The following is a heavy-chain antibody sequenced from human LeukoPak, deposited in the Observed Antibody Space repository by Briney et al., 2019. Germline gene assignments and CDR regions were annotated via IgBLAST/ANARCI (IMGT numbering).Heavy chain of an antibody. CDR2: FSSSSSYI. CDR1: GFPYSIYS. V-gene: IGHV3-21*01. Sequence: GGPLSLSCAASGFPYSIYSMHGPRQAPGEGLVCVSSFSSSSSYIYYADSVKGRLTISRDNAKNSLYLQMNSLRAEDTAVYYCARDKSPGIAVAGDFDYWGQGTLVTVSS. J-gene: IGHJ4*02. D-gene: IGHD6-19*01. CDR3: ARDKSPGIAVAGDFDY.